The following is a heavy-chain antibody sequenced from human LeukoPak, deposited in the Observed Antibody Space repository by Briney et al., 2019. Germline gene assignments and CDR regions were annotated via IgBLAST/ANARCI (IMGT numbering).Heavy chain of an antibody. J-gene: IGHJ5*02. CDR1: GYTFTSYG. CDR2: ISAYNGNT. Sequence: ASVRVSCKASGYTFTSYGISWVRQAPGQGLEWMGWISAYNGNTNYAQKLQGRVTMTTDTSTSTAYMELRSLRSDDTAVYYCARDREIVATNINWFDPWGQGTLVTVSS. V-gene: IGHV1-18*01. CDR3: ARDREIVATNINWFDP. D-gene: IGHD5-12*01.